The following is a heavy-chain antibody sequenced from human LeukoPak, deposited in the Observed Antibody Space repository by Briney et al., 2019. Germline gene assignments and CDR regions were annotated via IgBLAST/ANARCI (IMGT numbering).Heavy chain of an antibody. V-gene: IGHV4-39*07. CDR1: GGSISSSSYY. D-gene: IGHD6-19*01. J-gene: IGHJ4*02. Sequence: SETLSLTCTVSGGSISSSSYYWGWIRQPPGKGLEWIGSIYYSGSTYYNPSLKSRVTISVDTSKNQFSLKLSSVTAPDTAVYYCARGYSSGWYDKEYIDYWGQGTLVTVSS. CDR3: ARGYSSGWYDKEYIDY. CDR2: IYYSGST.